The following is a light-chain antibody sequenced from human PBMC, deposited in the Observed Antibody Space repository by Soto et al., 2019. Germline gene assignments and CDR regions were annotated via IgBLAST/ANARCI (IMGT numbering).Light chain of an antibody. Sequence: QAVVTQEPSLTVSPVGTVTLTCGSITGAVTSGHYPYWFQQKPGQAPRTLIDDTSNKHSWTPARFSGSLLGGKAALTLSGAQPEDEAEYYCLLSYRGARPVFGGGTKLTVL. J-gene: IGLJ2*01. CDR3: LLSYRGARPV. CDR2: DTS. V-gene: IGLV7-46*01. CDR1: TGAVTSGHY.